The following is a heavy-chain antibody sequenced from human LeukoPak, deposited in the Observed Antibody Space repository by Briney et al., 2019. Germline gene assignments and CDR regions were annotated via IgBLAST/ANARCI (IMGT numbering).Heavy chain of an antibody. CDR3: AREGAVPGIDP. D-gene: IGHD3-16*01. CDR2: ISHSGTT. J-gene: IGHJ5*02. V-gene: IGHV4-38-2*02. CDR1: GYSITSGFS. Sequence: PLETLSLTCAVSGYSITSGFSWGWIRQPPGKGLEWIATISHSGTTDYKSTLESRLTISMDTSKNLFSLRLTSVTAADTAVYYCAREGAVPGIDPWGQGTLVTVSS.